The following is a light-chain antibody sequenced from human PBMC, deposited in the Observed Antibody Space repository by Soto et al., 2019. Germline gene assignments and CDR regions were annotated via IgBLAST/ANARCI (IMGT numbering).Light chain of an antibody. CDR2: ENN. Sequence: QSVLTQPPSVSEAPGQRVTISCTGSSSTIGAGYEAHWYQQVPGTAPKLLIYENNNRPSGVPDRFSGSKSGTSASLAITGLQAEDEAEYYCQSYDRSLSGYVFGTGTKLTVL. CDR1: SSTIGAGYE. J-gene: IGLJ1*01. CDR3: QSYDRSLSGYV. V-gene: IGLV1-40*01.